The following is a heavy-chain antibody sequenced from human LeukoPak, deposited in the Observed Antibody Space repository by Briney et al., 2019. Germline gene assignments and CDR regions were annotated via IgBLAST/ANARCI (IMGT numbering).Heavy chain of an antibody. Sequence: PGGSLRLSCAASGFPFSSYWMTWIRQAPGKGLEWVANIKQDGSEKYYVDSVKGRFTISRDNAKNSLYLQMNSLRAEDTAVYYCARATGGGYSCYDCWGQGTLVTVSS. CDR2: IKQDGSEK. J-gene: IGHJ4*02. D-gene: IGHD5-18*01. CDR1: GFPFSSYW. V-gene: IGHV3-7*01. CDR3: ARATGGGYSCYDC.